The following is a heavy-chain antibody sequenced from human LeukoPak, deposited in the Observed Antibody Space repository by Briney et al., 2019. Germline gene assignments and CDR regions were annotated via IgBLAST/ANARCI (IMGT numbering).Heavy chain of an antibody. Sequence: GGSLRLSCAASGFTFSSYAMSWVRQATGKGLEWVSAISGSGGSTYYADSVKGRFTISRDNSKNTLYLQMNSLRAEDTAVYYCAKDPGCTSCFHGFDPWGQGTLVTVSS. CDR3: AKDPGCTSCFHGFDP. D-gene: IGHD2-2*01. CDR1: GFTFSSYA. V-gene: IGHV3-23*01. CDR2: ISGSGGST. J-gene: IGHJ5*02.